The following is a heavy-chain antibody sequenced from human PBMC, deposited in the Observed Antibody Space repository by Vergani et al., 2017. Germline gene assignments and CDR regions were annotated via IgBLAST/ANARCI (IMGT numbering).Heavy chain of an antibody. CDR2: IIPILGIA. J-gene: IGHJ3*02. V-gene: IGHV1-69*04. Sequence: QVQLVQSGAEVKKPGSSVKVSCKASGGTFSSYAISWVRQAPGQGLEWMGRIIPILGIANYAQKFQGRVTITADKSTSTAYLELSSLRSEDTAVYYCARAARELMTPLGLSDAIDIWGQGTMVTVSS. D-gene: IGHD1-26*01. CDR3: ARAARELMTPLGLSDAIDI. CDR1: GGTFSSYA.